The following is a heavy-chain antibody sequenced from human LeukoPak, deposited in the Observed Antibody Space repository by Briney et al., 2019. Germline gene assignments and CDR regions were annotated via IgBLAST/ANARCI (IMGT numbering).Heavy chain of an antibody. V-gene: IGHV3-23*01. CDR2: ISGSGGST. CDR1: GFTFRRYA. D-gene: IGHD2/OR15-2a*01. J-gene: IGHJ5*02. Sequence: GGSLRLSCAASGFTFRRYAMSWVRQAQGKGLEWVSAISGSGGSTYYADSVKGRFTISIDNSKNTLYLQMNSLTAEDTAVYYCAKVCHRARTIVICFDPWGQGTLVTVSS. CDR3: AKVCHRARTIVICFDP.